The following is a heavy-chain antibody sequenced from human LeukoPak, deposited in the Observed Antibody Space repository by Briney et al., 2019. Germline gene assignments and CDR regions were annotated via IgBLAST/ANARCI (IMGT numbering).Heavy chain of an antibody. V-gene: IGHV4-34*01. CDR1: GGSFSGYY. CDR2: INHSGST. CDR3: ARGGLGTYYYYYYMDV. Sequence: PSETLSLTCAVYGGSFSGYYWSWIRQPPGKGLEWIGEINHSGSTNYNPSLKSRVTISVDTSKNQFSLKLSSVTAADTAVYYWARGGLGTYYYYYYMDVWGKGTTVTVSS. J-gene: IGHJ6*03. D-gene: IGHD3/OR15-3a*01.